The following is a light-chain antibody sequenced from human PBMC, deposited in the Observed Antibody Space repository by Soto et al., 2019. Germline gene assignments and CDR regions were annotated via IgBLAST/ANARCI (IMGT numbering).Light chain of an antibody. CDR1: SSNIGSNT. CDR3: AAWDDNLNGVV. Sequence: QSVLTQPPSASGTPGQRFTISCSGSSSNIGSNTVSWYQQLPGTAPKLLIYSNNQRPSGVPDRCSGSKSGTSASLAISGLQSEDEADYYCAAWDDNLNGVVFGGGTKLTVL. CDR2: SNN. J-gene: IGLJ2*01. V-gene: IGLV1-44*01.